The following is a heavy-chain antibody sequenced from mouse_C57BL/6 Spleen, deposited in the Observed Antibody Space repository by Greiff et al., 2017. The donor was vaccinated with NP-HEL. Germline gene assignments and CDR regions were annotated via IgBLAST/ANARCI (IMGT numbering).Heavy chain of an antibody. V-gene: IGHV1-18*01. D-gene: IGHD2-1*01. CDR2: INPNNGGT. CDR3: ARVYYGNSLFAY. Sequence: VQLKESGPELVKPGASVKIPCKASGYTFTDYNMDWVKQSHGKSLEWIGDINPNNGGTIYNQKFKGKATLTVDKSSSTAYMELRSLTSEDTAVYYCARVYYGNSLFAYWGQGTLVTVSA. CDR1: GYTFTDYN. J-gene: IGHJ3*01.